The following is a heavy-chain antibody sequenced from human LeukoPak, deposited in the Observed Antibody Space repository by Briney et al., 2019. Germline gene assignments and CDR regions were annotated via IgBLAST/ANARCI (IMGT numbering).Heavy chain of an antibody. J-gene: IGHJ3*02. CDR3: ARGDGYGDYADAFDI. V-gene: IGHV1-69*05. D-gene: IGHD4-17*01. CDR2: IIPIFGTA. CDR1: GGTFSSYA. Sequence: SVKVSCKASGGTFSSYAISWVRQAPGQGLEWMGRIIPIFGTANYAQKFQGRVTITTDESTSTAYMELSSLRSEDTAVYYCARGDGYGDYADAFDIWGQGTMVTVSS.